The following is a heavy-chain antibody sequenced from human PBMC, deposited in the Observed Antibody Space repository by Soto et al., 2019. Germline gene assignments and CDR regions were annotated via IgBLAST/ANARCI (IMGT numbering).Heavy chain of an antibody. CDR3: ARGRGEQWLIKIYYFDY. J-gene: IGHJ4*02. CDR2: ISSSSSTI. Sequence: EVQLVESGGGLVQPGGSLRLSCAASGFTFSSYSMNWVRQAPGKGLEWVSYISSSSSTIYYADSVKGRFTISRDNAKNSLYLQMNSLRDEDTAVYYCARGRGEQWLIKIYYFDYWGQGTLVTVSS. V-gene: IGHV3-48*02. D-gene: IGHD6-19*01. CDR1: GFTFSSYS.